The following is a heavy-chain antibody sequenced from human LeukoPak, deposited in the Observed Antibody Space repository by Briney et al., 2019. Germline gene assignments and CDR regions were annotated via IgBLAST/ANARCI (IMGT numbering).Heavy chain of an antibody. CDR3: ARPGYSSGWSAFDI. D-gene: IGHD6-25*01. V-gene: IGHV3-48*03. J-gene: IGHJ3*02. CDR1: GFTFSAYD. CDR2: ITSSGSTI. Sequence: GGSLRLSCAAPGFTFSAYDMNWVRQAPGKGLEWVSHITSSGSTIYYADSVKGRFTISRDNAKNSLYLQMNSLRAEDTAVYYRARPGYSSGWSAFDIWGQGTMVTVSS.